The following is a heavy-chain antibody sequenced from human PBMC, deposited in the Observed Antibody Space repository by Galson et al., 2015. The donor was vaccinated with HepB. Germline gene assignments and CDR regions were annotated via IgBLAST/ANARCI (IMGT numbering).Heavy chain of an antibody. J-gene: IGHJ4*02. CDR3: ARELSDYGDYGIDY. CDR1: GGSISSYY. V-gene: IGHV4-59*01. D-gene: IGHD4-17*01. CDR2: IYYSGST. Sequence: SETLSLTCTVSGGSISSYYWSWIRQPPGKGLEWIGYIYYSGSTNYNPSLKSRVTISVDTSKDQFSLKLSSVTAADTAVYYCARELSDYGDYGIDYWGQGTLVTVSS.